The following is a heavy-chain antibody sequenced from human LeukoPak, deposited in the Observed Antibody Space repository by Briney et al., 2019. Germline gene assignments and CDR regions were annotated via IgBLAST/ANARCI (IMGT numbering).Heavy chain of an antibody. CDR3: ARDRTPSYSNYGHYFDS. J-gene: IGHJ4*02. V-gene: IGHV3-48*03. CDR2: ISGSGSII. CDR1: GFTFSNYA. Sequence: PGGTLRLSCAASGFTFSNYAMHWVCQAPGKGLEWLSYISGSGSIIYYADSVKGRFTISRDSARNSVSLQMNSLRAEDTAVYYCARDRTPSYSNYGHYFDSWGQGTLVPVSS. D-gene: IGHD4-11*01.